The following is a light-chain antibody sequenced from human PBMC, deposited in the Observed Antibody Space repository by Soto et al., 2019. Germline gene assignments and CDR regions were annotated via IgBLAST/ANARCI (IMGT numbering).Light chain of an antibody. CDR3: LQYGSSPWT. Sequence: EIVLTQSPGTLSLSPGERATLSCRAGQSASSRYLAWYQLKPGQAPRVLIYGASSRATGIPDRFSGSGSGTDVTITISRLEPEDFAVYYCLQYGSSPWTFGQGTKVEIK. CDR2: GAS. V-gene: IGKV3-20*01. J-gene: IGKJ1*01. CDR1: QSASSRY.